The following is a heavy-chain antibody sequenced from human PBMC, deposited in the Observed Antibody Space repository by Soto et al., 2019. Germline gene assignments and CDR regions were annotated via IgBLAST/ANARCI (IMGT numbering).Heavy chain of an antibody. Sequence: SETLSLTAAAYVGSFNGYYWDGIRQPPGKELEWIVYNNHTRGTHHNPSLKSRVTMSVDKSKNHFSLRLSSVTAADTAIYSCATRITVFGLLIPPFDPWGQGTQVTVSS. CDR2: NNHTRGT. J-gene: IGHJ5*02. D-gene: IGHD3-3*01. CDR3: ATRITVFGLLIPPFDP. V-gene: IGHV4-34*01. CDR1: VGSFNGYY.